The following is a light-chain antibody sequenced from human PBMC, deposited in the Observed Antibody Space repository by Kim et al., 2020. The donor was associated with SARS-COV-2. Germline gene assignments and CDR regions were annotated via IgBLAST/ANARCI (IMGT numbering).Light chain of an antibody. V-gene: IGLV2-18*02. CDR1: RSGVGSYNR. Sequence: GQSVTIACTGTRSGVGSYNRVSWYQQPPGATPKLMIYEVSNRPSGVPARFSGSKSGNTASLTISGLQAEDEADYYCSSYTSSSTLVFGGGTQLTVL. CDR3: SSYTSSSTLV. J-gene: IGLJ2*01. CDR2: EVS.